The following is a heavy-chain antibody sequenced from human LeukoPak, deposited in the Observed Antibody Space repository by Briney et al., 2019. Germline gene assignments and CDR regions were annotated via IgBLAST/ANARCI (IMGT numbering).Heavy chain of an antibody. J-gene: IGHJ4*02. CDR1: GFTFSNYW. CDR3: ARGTVAGSPFYFDY. CDR2: INQYGGEK. Sequence: GGSMRLSCAASGFTFSNYWMSWVRQAPEKGLEWVADINQYGGEKYYVGSVKGRFTISRGNAKNSLFLQVNSLRAEDTAVDYCARGTVAGSPFYFDYWGQGTLATVSS. D-gene: IGHD6-19*01. V-gene: IGHV3-7*01.